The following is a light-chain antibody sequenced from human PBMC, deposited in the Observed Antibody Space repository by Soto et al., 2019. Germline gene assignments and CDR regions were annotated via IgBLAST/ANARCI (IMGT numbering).Light chain of an antibody. CDR1: SSDVGVYNY. CDR3: SSYTTSSTWV. J-gene: IGLJ3*02. Sequence: QSALTQPASVSGSPGQSITISCTGTSSDVGVYNYVSWYQQHPGKVPKLMIYEVNNRPSGVSNRFSGSKSGNTASLTISGFQAEDEADYYCSSYTTSSTWVFGGGTKLTVL. CDR2: EVN. V-gene: IGLV2-14*01.